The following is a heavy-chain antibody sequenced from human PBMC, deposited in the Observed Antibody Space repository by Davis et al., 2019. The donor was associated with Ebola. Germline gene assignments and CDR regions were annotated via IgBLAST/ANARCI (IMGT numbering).Heavy chain of an antibody. J-gene: IGHJ6*02. V-gene: IGHV1-3*01. CDR1: GYTFTSYA. CDR3: ARGSSKAYYYYGMDV. D-gene: IGHD6-6*01. CDR2: INAGNGNT. Sequence: AASVKVSCKASGYTFTSYAMHWVRQAPGQRLEWMGWINAGNGNTKYSQKFQGRVTITRDTSASTAYMELSSLRSEVTAVYYCARGSSKAYYYYGMDVWGQGTTVTVSS.